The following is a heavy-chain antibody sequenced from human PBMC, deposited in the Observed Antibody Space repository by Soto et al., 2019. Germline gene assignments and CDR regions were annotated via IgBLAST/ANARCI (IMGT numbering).Heavy chain of an antibody. V-gene: IGHV3-30-3*01. J-gene: IGHJ6*02. D-gene: IGHD4-4*01. CDR3: ARDTVTTSYYYYGMDV. CDR1: GFTFSSYA. Sequence: GGSLRLSCAASGFTFSSYAMHWVRQAPGKGLEWVAVISYDGSNKYYADSVKGRFTISRDNSKNTLYLQMNSLRAEDTAVYYCARDTVTTSYYYYGMDVWGQGTTVTVS. CDR2: ISYDGSNK.